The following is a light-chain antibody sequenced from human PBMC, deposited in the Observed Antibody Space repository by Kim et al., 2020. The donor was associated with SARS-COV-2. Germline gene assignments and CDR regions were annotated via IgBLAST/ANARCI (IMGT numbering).Light chain of an antibody. V-gene: IGKV1-5*03. CDR2: KGS. J-gene: IGKJ1*01. CDR1: RNMAAW. Sequence: ESRGDRVTSTCRASRNMAAWVAWNQKKPGEAPRLLIYKGSNLKSGVPTRFSGSGSGTEITLTTDSLQDDDLATYYCQQYKSYPWTFGQGTKLEI. CDR3: QQYKSYPWT.